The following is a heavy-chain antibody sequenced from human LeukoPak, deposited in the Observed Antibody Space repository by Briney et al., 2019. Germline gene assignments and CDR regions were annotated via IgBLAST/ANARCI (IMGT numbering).Heavy chain of an antibody. V-gene: IGHV3-30*02. Sequence: PGGSLRLSCAASGFSFSDYGMHWVRQAPAKGLEWVAFIRYDGSNKYYADSVKGRFTISRDNSKNTLYLQMNSLRAEDTAVYYCANTVVPAANTDYWGQGTLVTVSS. J-gene: IGHJ4*02. CDR3: ANTVVPAANTDY. D-gene: IGHD2-2*01. CDR1: GFSFSDYG. CDR2: IRYDGSNK.